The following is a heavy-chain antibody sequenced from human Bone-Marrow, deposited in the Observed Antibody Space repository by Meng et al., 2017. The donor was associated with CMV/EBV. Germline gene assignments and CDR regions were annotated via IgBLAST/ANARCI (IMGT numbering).Heavy chain of an antibody. Sequence: GEALKISCAASGCIFRSYWMSWVRQAPGKGLEWGVNIKQDGSEKYYVDSVKCRFTISRDNAKNSLYLQMNSLRAEDTAVYYCARDFWVQEIGATVVTPSVVWGQGTLVTVSS. J-gene: IGHJ4*02. CDR3: ARDFWVQEIGATVVTPSVV. CDR2: IKQDGSEK. V-gene: IGHV3-7*01. D-gene: IGHD4-23*01. CDR1: GCIFRSYW.